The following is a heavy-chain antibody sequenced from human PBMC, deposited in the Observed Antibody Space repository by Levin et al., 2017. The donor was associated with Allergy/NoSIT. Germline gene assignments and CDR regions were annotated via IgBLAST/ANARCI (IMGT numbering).Heavy chain of an antibody. Sequence: SETLSLTCTVSSGSISSPAYYWGWIRQPPGKGLEWIGAIYYGASTYYNPSLKSRVTLSVDTPKNKFALKVTTVTAADTAVFYCASRAKPRVGAANFYYYMDVWGKGTTVTVSS. CDR3: ASRAKPRVGAANFYYYMDV. V-gene: IGHV4-39*01. CDR2: IYYGAST. CDR1: SGSISSPAYY. J-gene: IGHJ6*03. D-gene: IGHD1-26*01.